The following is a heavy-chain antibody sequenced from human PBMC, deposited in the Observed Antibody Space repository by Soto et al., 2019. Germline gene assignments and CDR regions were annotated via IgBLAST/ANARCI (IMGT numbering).Heavy chain of an antibody. V-gene: IGHV4-59*12. CDR2: IFHSGST. Sequence: QVQLQESGPGLVKPSETLSLTCTVSGGSITSYYWGWIRQPPGKGLEWIGYIFHSGSTNYNPSLKSRVTISVDTSKIQFFLKLTSVTAADTAVYYCVRDLGYYGSGSYSNLLDYWGQGTLVTVSS. J-gene: IGHJ4*02. CDR3: VRDLGYYGSGSYSNLLDY. CDR1: GGSITSYY. D-gene: IGHD3-10*01.